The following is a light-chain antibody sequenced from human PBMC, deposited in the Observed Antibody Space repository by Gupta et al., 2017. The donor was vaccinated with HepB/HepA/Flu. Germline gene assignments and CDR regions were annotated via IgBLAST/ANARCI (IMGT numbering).Light chain of an antibody. Sequence: QPVVTHSPSASASLGASAKLTCTLTSGQSTYAIAWHQQQPDKGPQSLMKVNSDGSNPQGDGIPDRFSGSSTGAERYLTSASLQAEDEADYYCQTWGTGIQVFGGGTKLTVL. J-gene: IGLJ3*02. CDR2: VNSDGSN. CDR3: QTWGTGIQV. V-gene: IGLV4-69*01. CDR1: SGQSTYA.